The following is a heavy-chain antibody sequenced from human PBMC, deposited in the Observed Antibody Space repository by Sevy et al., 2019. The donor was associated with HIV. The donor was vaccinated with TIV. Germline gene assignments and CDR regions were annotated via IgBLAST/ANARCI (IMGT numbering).Heavy chain of an antibody. D-gene: IGHD2-2*01. J-gene: IGHJ6*02. CDR3: ARDDIVVVPAAIGYYYRMDV. CDR2: ISSSSYI. V-gene: IGHV3-21*01. CDR1: GFTFSSYS. Sequence: GGSLRLSCAASGFTFSSYSMNWVRQAPGKGLEWVSSISSSSYIYYADSVKGRFTISRDNAKNSLYLQMNSLRAEDTAVYYCARDDIVVVPAAIGYYYRMDVWGQGTTVTVSS.